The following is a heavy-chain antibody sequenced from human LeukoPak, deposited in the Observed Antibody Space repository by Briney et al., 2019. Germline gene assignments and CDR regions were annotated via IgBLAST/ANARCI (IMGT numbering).Heavy chain of an antibody. Sequence: GGSLRLSCAASGFTVSSNYMSWVRQAPGKGLEWVSVIYSGGSTYYADSVKGRFTISRDNSKNTLYLQMNSLRAEDTAVYYCARDDGSSSENAYDFWGQGTTVTASS. J-gene: IGHJ3*01. CDR3: ARDDGSSSENAYDF. CDR1: GFTVSSNY. CDR2: IYSGGST. V-gene: IGHV3-53*01. D-gene: IGHD6-6*01.